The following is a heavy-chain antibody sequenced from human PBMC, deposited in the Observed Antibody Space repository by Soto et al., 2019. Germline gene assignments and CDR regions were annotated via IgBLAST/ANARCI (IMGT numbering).Heavy chain of an antibody. CDR1: GGSVSSGSYY. D-gene: IGHD5-18*01. J-gene: IGHJ3*02. V-gene: IGHV4-61*01. CDR2: IYYSGST. CDR3: ARAEKWIQLWSTRTGRPGGGAFDI. Sequence: QVQLQESGPGLVKPSETLSLTCTVSGGSVSSGSYYWSWIRQPPGKGLEWIGYIYYSGSTNYNPSLNSRVTISVDTSKNQFSLKLSSVTAADTAVYYCARAEKWIQLWSTRTGRPGGGAFDIWGQGTMVTVSS.